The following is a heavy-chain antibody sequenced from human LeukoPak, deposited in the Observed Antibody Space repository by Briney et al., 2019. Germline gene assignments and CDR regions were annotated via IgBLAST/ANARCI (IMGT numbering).Heavy chain of an antibody. CDR2: ISGSGGST. Sequence: PGGSLRLSCAASGFTFSSYAMSWVRQAPGKGLEWVSAISGSGGSTYYADSVKGRFTISRDNSKNTVYLQMNSLRAEDTALYYCARAAGSWFDPWGQGTLVTVSS. D-gene: IGHD2-15*01. CDR3: ARAAGSWFDP. J-gene: IGHJ5*02. V-gene: IGHV3-23*01. CDR1: GFTFSSYA.